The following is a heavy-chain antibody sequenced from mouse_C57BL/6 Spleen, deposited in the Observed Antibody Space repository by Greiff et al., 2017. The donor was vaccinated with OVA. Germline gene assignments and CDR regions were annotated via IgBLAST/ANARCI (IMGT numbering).Heavy chain of an antibody. D-gene: IGHD2-5*01. V-gene: IGHV1-26*01. Sequence: VQLKQSGPELVKPGASVKISCKASGYTFTDYYMNWVKQSHGKSLEWIGDINPNNGGTSYNQKFKGKATLTVDKSSSTAYMELRSLTSEDSAVYYCARTSYSNYWYFDVWGTGTTVTVSS. CDR3: ARTSYSNYWYFDV. J-gene: IGHJ1*03. CDR2: INPNNGGT. CDR1: GYTFTDYY.